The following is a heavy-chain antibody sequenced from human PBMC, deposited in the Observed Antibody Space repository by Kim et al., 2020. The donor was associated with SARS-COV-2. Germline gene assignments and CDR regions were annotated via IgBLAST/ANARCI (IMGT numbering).Heavy chain of an antibody. CDR1: GFTFSSYG. CDR3: AKLGSGVNYYDSSYYLGDGFDI. Sequence: GGSLRLSCAASGFTFSSYGMHWVRQAPGKGLEWVALISYDGSNKYYADSVKGRFTISRDNSKNTLYLQMNSLRAEDTAVYYCAKLGSGVNYYDSSYYLGDGFDIWGQGTMVTVSS. J-gene: IGHJ3*02. CDR2: ISYDGSNK. D-gene: IGHD3-22*01. V-gene: IGHV3-30*18.